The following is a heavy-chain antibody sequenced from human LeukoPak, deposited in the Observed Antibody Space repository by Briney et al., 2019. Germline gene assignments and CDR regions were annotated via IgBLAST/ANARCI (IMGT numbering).Heavy chain of an antibody. V-gene: IGHV4-4*02. D-gene: IGHD3-22*01. J-gene: IGHJ3*02. CDR2: IYHSGST. CDR3: ARGPYSYDSSGAFDI. CDR1: GGSISSSNW. Sequence: SETLSLTCAVSGGSISSSNWWSWIRQPPGKGLERIGEIYHSGSTNYNPSLKSRVTISVDKSKTQFSLKLSSVTAADTAVYFCARGPYSYDSSGAFDIWGQGTMVTVSS.